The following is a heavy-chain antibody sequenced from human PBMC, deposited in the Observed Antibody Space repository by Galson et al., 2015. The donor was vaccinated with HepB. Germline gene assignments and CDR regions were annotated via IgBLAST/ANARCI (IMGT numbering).Heavy chain of an antibody. J-gene: IGHJ6*02. Sequence: SLRLSCAASGFTFGDYAMSWFRQAPGKGLEWVGFIRSKAYGGTTEYAASVKGRFTISRDDSKSIAYLQMNSLKTEDTAVYYCTRVRRSERVVPATYYGMDVWGQGTTVTVSS. CDR3: TRVRRSERVVPATYYGMDV. CDR2: IRSKAYGGTT. V-gene: IGHV3-49*03. CDR1: GFTFGDYA. D-gene: IGHD2-2*01.